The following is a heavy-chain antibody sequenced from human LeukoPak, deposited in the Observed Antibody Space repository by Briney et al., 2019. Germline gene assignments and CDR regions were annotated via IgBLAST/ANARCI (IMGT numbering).Heavy chain of an antibody. CDR1: GFTFSSYA. Sequence: GGFLRLSCAASGFTFSSYAMSRVRQAPGKGLEWVSAISGSGGSTYYADSVKGRFTISRDNSKNTLYLQMNSLRAEDTAVYYCAKDLRGWGSYFPFDYWGQGTLVTVSS. CDR3: AKDLRGWGSYFPFDY. J-gene: IGHJ4*02. V-gene: IGHV3-23*01. D-gene: IGHD1-26*01. CDR2: ISGSGGST.